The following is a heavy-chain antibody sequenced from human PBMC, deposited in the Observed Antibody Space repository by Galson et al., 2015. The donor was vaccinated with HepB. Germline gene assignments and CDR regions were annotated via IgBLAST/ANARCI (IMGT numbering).Heavy chain of an antibody. Sequence: SVKVSCKASGGSLSSYAINWVRQAPGQGLEWMGGIITGLGIANYAQKIQGRITITANESTTTAYMELSSRRSEDTAVYYCTRDMADYYDSSGYYYDYWGQGTLVTVSS. CDR3: TRDMADYYDSSGYYYDY. J-gene: IGHJ4*02. CDR2: IITGLGIA. CDR1: GGSLSSYA. V-gene: IGHV1-69*10. D-gene: IGHD3-22*01.